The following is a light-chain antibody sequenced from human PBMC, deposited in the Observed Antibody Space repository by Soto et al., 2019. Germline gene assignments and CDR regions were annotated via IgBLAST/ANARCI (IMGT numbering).Light chain of an antibody. CDR2: DAS. CDR3: QQYNGYSRT. Sequence: DIQMTQSPSTLSASVGAGPTSTCRASQSISSWLAWYQQKTGKAPKLLIYDASSLERGVASRFSGSGSGTECTLTISSMQPDDVATYYCQQYNGYSRTFGQGTKVDIK. V-gene: IGKV1-5*01. J-gene: IGKJ1*01. CDR1: QSISSW.